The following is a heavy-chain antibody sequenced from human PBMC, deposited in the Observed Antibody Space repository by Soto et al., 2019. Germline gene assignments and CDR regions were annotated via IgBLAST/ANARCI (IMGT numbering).Heavy chain of an antibody. Sequence: PGESLKISCAASGFTVSRLSWIRQAPGKGLDWVSVIYSDLGTSHTDSVKGRFSISRDNSKNTVYLQMNSLRVEDTAIYYCLRERERDGFAELWGQGTLVTVSS. J-gene: IGHJ4*02. CDR1: GFTVSR. D-gene: IGHD1-26*01. V-gene: IGHV3-66*01. CDR2: IYSDLGT. CDR3: LRERERDGFAEL.